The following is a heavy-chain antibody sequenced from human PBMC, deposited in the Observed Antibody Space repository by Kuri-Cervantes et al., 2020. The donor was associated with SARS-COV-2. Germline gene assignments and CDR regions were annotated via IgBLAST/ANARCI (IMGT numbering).Heavy chain of an antibody. V-gene: IGHV4-59*01. CDR2: IYYSGST. CDR1: GGSISSYC. CDR3: ARVRIFGVPGFAFDI. D-gene: IGHD3-3*01. Sequence: GSLRLSCTVSGGSISSYCWSWIRQPPGKGLEWIGYIYYSGSTNYNPSLKSRVTISVDTSKNQFSLKLSSVTAADTAVYYCARVRIFGVPGFAFDIWGQGTMVTVSS. J-gene: IGHJ3*02.